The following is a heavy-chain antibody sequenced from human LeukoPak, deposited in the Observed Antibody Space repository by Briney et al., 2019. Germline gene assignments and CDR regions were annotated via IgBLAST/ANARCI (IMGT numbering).Heavy chain of an antibody. D-gene: IGHD3-9*01. J-gene: IGHJ6*02. V-gene: IGHV3-9*01. CDR3: ARAFAVRRYAVNYYYYGMDV. CDR1: GFTFDDYA. CDR2: ISWNSGSI. Sequence: GGSLRLSCAASGFTFDDYAMHWVRQAPGKGLEWVSGISWNSGSIGYADSVKGRFTISRDNAENSLFLQMNSLRAEDTAVYYCARAFAVRRYAVNYYYYGMDVWGQGTTVTVSS.